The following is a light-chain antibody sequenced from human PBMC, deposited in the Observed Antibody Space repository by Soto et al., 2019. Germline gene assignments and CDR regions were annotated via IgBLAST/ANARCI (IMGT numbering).Light chain of an antibody. CDR1: SSDVGAYDY. Sequence: QSALTQPASVSGSPGQSVTISCTGTSSDVGAYDYVSWYQQHPDKAPKLMIYEVSNRPSGVSNRFSGSKSGNTASLTISGLQAEDEADYYCSSYTTSSSVAFGGGTQLTVL. V-gene: IGLV2-14*01. CDR3: SSYTTSSSVA. CDR2: EVS. J-gene: IGLJ2*01.